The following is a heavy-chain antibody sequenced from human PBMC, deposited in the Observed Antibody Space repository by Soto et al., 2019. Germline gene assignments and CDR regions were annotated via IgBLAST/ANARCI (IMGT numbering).Heavy chain of an antibody. CDR1: GGSISSYY. V-gene: IGHV4-59*01. Sequence: SETLSLTCTVSGGSISSYYWSWIRQPPGKGLEWIGYIYYSGSTNYNPSLKSRVTISVDTSKNQFSLKLSSVTAADTAVYYCARVDTGCSGGSCYFHYYYYMDVWGKGTTVTVSS. D-gene: IGHD2-15*01. J-gene: IGHJ6*03. CDR2: IYYSGST. CDR3: ARVDTGCSGGSCYFHYYYYMDV.